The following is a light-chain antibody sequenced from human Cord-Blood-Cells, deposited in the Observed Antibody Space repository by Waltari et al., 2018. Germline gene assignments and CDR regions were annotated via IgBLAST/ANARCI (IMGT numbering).Light chain of an antibody. V-gene: IGLV6-57*01. CDR2: EDN. J-gene: IGLJ2*01. Sequence: NFMLTQPHSVSESPGKTVTISCTRSSGSIASNYVPWYQQRPGSSPTTVIYEDNQRPSGVPHRFSGSIDSSSNSASLTISGLKTEDEADYYCQSYDSSNHVVFGGGTKLTVL. CDR1: SGSIASNY. CDR3: QSYDSSNHVV.